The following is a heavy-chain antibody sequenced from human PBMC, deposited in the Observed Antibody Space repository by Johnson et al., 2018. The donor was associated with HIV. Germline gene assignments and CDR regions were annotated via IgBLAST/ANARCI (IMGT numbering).Heavy chain of an antibody. CDR1: GFTFSSYA. CDR3: AKERLRCIQLWRDPADPFNI. J-gene: IGHJ3*02. V-gene: IGHV3-30*04. CDR2: ISFDGNLK. D-gene: IGHD5-18*01. Sequence: QVQLVESGGGVVQPGRSLRLSCAASGFTFSSYAMHWVRQAPGKGLEWVAVISFDGNLKKYADSVKGRFTISRDNSKNTLYLQMNSLRAEDTAVYYCAKERLRCIQLWRDPADPFNIWGQGTMVTVSS.